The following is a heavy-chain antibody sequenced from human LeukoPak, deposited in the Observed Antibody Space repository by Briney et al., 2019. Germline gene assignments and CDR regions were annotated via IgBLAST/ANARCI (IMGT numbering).Heavy chain of an antibody. J-gene: IGHJ4*02. D-gene: IGHD3-22*01. V-gene: IGHV3-74*01. CDR2: INTDGSST. CDR1: GFTFSSYW. Sequence: GGSLRLSCAASGFTFSSYWMHWVRQAPGKGLVWVSRINTDGSSTSYADSVKGRFTISRDNAKNTLYLQMNSLRAEDTAVYYCARDPYDSSGYHPFDYWGQGTLVTVSS. CDR3: ARDPYDSSGYHPFDY.